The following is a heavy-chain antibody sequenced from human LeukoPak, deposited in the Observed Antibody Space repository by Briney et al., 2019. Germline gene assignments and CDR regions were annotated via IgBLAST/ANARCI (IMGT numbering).Heavy chain of an antibody. V-gene: IGHV4-34*01. CDR1: GGSFSGYY. J-gene: IGHJ5*02. Sequence: SETLSLTCAVYGGSFSGYYWSWIRQPPGKGLEWIGEINHSGSTNYNPSLKSRVTISVDTSKNQFSLKLSSVTAADTAVYYCAREGAYYDFWGGYYHENNWFDPWGQGTLVTVSS. CDR3: AREGAYYDFWGGYYHENNWFDP. D-gene: IGHD3-3*01. CDR2: INHSGST.